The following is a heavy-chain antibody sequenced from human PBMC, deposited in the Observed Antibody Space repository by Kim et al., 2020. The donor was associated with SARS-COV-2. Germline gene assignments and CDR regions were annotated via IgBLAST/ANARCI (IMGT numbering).Heavy chain of an antibody. CDR3: ARTVEERADAFDI. CDR1: GFTFSSYW. CDR2: INSDGSST. J-gene: IGHJ3*02. V-gene: IGHV3-74*01. Sequence: GGSLRLSCAASGFTFSSYWMHWVRQAPGKGLVWVSRINSDGSSTSYADSVKGRFTISRDNAKNTLYLQMNSLRAEDTAVYYCARTVEERADAFDIWGQGTMVTVSS. D-gene: IGHD1-1*01.